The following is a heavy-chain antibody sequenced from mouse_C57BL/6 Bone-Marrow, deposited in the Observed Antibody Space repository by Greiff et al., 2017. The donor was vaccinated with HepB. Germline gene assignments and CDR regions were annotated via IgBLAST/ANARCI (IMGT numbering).Heavy chain of an antibody. CDR2: INPCSGFT. Sequence: VQLVESGAELAKPGASVKLSCKASGYTFTSYWMHWVKQRPGQGLEWIGYINPCSGFTKYNQKFKDKATLTADKSSSTAYMQLSSLTYEDSAVYYCASPYDYDEGWFAYWGQGTLVTVSA. V-gene: IGHV1-7*01. D-gene: IGHD2-4*01. CDR3: ASPYDYDEGWFAY. J-gene: IGHJ3*01. CDR1: GYTFTSYW.